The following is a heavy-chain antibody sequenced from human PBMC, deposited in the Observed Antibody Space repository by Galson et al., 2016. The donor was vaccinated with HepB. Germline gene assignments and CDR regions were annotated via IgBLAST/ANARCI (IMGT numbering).Heavy chain of an antibody. V-gene: IGHV4-59*01. J-gene: IGHJ2*01. D-gene: IGHD5-24*01. CDR2: IYFIGNT. CDR1: GGSISNYY. Sequence: SETLSLTCTVSGGSISNYYWSWIRQPPGKGLEWIGYIYFIGNTNYNPSLMRRVTISKNTSKNQFSLKLTSVTAADTAVYCCARFADGFSFPQPQETGGPWYFDLGGRGTLVAVSS. CDR3: ARFADGFSFPQPQETGGPWYFDL.